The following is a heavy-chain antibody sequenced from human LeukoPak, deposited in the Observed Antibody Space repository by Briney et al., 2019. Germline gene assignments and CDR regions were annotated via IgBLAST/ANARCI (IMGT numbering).Heavy chain of an antibody. Sequence: PGGSLRLSCTASGYTHCRYSMNWARQAPGKGLEWVSYISSSSSTIYYADSVKGRFTISRDNAKNSLYLQMNSLRAEDTAVYYCEKSYSGNYKDAFSRWGRGRMVTVSS. CDR3: EKSYSGNYKDAFSR. CDR1: GYTHCRYS. D-gene: IGHD3-22*01. CDR2: ISSSSSTI. J-gene: IGHJ3*02. V-gene: IGHV3-48*01.